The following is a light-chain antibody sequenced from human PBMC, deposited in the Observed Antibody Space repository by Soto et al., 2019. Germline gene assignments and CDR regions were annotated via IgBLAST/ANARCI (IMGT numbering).Light chain of an antibody. V-gene: IGKV3-11*01. CDR1: QNVSTY. CDR2: DAS. CDR3: EHRTNWLT. J-gene: IGKJ3*01. Sequence: EIVLTQSQATLSLSPGERATLSCRASQNVSTYLAWYQQKPGQAPRLLNYDASNRATGIPARVSGSGSGTDFTLTISSVKPEDFAVYDDEHRTNWLTFGPGTKVDIK.